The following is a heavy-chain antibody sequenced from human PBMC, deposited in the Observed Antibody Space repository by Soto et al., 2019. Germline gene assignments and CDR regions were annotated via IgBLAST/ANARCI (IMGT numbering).Heavy chain of an antibody. D-gene: IGHD3-22*01. V-gene: IGHV1-69*02. CDR3: ARAAYYYDSSGYYWWFDP. CDR1: GGTFSSYT. J-gene: IGHJ5*02. CDR2: IIPILGIA. Sequence: SVKVSCKASGGTFSSYTISWVLQAPGQGLEWMGRIIPILGIANYAQKFQGRVTITADKSTSTAYMELSSLRSEDTAVYYCARAAYYYDSSGYYWWFDPWGQGTLVTVSS.